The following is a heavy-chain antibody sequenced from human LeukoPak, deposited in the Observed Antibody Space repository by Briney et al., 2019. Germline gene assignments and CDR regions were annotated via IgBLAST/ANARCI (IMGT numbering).Heavy chain of an antibody. CDR1: GGSISSYY. Sequence: SETLSLTCTVSGGSISSYYWSWIRQPPGKGLEWIGYIYYSGSTNYNPSLKSRVTISVDTSKNQFSLKLSSVTAADTAVYYCARDGHCSSAICSDAFDIWGQGTMVTVSS. CDR2: IYYSGST. J-gene: IGHJ3*02. CDR3: ARDGHCSSAICSDAFDI. V-gene: IGHV4-59*01. D-gene: IGHD2-2*01.